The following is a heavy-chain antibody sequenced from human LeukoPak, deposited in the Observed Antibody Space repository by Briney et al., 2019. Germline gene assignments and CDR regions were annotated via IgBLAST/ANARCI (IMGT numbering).Heavy chain of an antibody. CDR2: ISSNGGST. CDR1: AFTFNNCA. J-gene: IGHJ4*02. V-gene: IGHV3-64D*06. CDR3: ARDYGGNSRLDY. D-gene: IGHD4-23*01. Sequence: SGGSLRLSCSASAFTFNNCAMHWVRQAPGKGLEYVSAISSNGGSTYYADSVKGRFTISRDNSKNTLYLQMSSLRAEDTAVYYCARDYGGNSRLDYWGQGTLVTVSS.